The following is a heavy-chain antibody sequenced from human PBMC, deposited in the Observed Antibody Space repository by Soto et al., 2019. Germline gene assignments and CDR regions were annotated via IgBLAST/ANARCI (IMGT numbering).Heavy chain of an antibody. CDR1: GFTFSDSY. V-gene: IGHV3-11*01. CDR2: ITFSGNTV. Sequence: GSLRLSCVASGFTFSDSYMSWIRQAPGKGLEWISYITFSGNTVYYADSLKGRFTISRDNAKNSLYLQMNRLRAEDTAVYYCARVSWREKYGMDVWGQGTTVTVSS. CDR3: ARVSWREKYGMDV. J-gene: IGHJ6*02.